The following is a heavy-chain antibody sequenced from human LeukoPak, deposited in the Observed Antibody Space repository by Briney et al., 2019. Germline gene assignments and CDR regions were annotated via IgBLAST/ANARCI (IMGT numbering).Heavy chain of an antibody. CDR1: GFTFSSYS. D-gene: IGHD1-26*01. Sequence: GGSLRLSCAASGFTFSSYSMNWVRQAPGKGLEWVSSISSSSSYIYYADSVKGRFTISRDNAKNSLYLQMNSLRAEDTAVYYRARGARVGATQFYHRGQGTLVT. CDR2: ISSSSSYI. CDR3: ARGARVGATQFYH. V-gene: IGHV3-21*01. J-gene: IGHJ4*02.